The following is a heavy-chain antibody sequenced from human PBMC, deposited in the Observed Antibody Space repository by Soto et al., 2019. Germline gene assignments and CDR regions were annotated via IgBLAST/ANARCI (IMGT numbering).Heavy chain of an antibody. D-gene: IGHD1-26*01. Sequence: PGGSLRLSCAASGFTFSSYAMHWVRQAPGKGLEWVAVISYDGSNKYYADSVKGRFTISRDTSKNQFSLKLSSVTAADTAVYYCASGGGNIDYWGQGTLVTVSS. J-gene: IGHJ4*02. CDR3: ASGGGNIDY. CDR1: GFTFSSYA. V-gene: IGHV3-30-3*01. CDR2: ISYDGSNK.